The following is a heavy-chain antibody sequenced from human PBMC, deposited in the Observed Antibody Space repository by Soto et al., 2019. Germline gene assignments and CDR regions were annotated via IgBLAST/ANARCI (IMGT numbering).Heavy chain of an antibody. J-gene: IGHJ4*02. CDR2: INHSGST. CDR1: GGSFSGYY. Sequence: EPLPQWGAGLLKPSETLSHTCADYGGSFSGYYWSWVRQPPRKGLEWIVEINHSGSTNYNTSLKSRVTISVDTTKNQFSRKLSSVTAADTAVYYCARGGELFDYWGQGTLVTVSS. CDR3: ARGGELFDY. D-gene: IGHD3-10*01. V-gene: IGHV4-34*01.